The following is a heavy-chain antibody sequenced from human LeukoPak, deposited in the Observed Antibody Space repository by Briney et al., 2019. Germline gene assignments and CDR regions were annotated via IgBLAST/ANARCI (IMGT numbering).Heavy chain of an antibody. CDR1: GFTFSSYG. J-gene: IGHJ6*03. CDR2: ISYDGSNK. Sequence: GGSLRLSCAASGFTFSSYGMHWVRQAPGKGLEWVAVISYDGSNKYYADSVKGRFTISRDNSKNTLYLQMNSLRAEDTAVYYCAKDAVGATYYYYYMDVWGKGTTVTVSS. V-gene: IGHV3-30*18. D-gene: IGHD1-26*01. CDR3: AKDAVGATYYYYYMDV.